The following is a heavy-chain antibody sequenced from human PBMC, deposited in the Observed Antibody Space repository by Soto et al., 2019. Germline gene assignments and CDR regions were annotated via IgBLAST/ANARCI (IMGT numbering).Heavy chain of an antibody. J-gene: IGHJ6*02. V-gene: IGHV1-18*01. CDR3: ARALGYSGYAGMDV. CDR1: GYTFTIYG. D-gene: IGHD5-12*01. Sequence: QVQLVQSGGEVKKPGASVKVSCKASGYTFTIYGINWVRQAPGQGLEWMGWIRPDNGNTNYAQKLQGRVTMTTDTSTSTAYMELRSLRSDDTAAYYCARALGYSGYAGMDVWGQGTTVTVSS. CDR2: IRPDNGNT.